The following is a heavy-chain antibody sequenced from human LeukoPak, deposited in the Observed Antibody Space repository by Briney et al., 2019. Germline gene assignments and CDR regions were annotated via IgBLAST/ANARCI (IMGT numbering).Heavy chain of an antibody. CDR1: GGTFSSYA. CDR3: ARDQNSLVRGVINYYYYGMDV. Sequence: ASVKVSCKASGGTFSSYAISWVRQAPGQGLEWMGWINTNTGNPTYAQGFTGRFVFSLDTSVSTAYLQISSLKAEDTAVYYCARDQNSLVRGVINYYYYGMDVWGQGTTVTVSS. J-gene: IGHJ6*02. V-gene: IGHV7-4-1*02. CDR2: INTNTGNP. D-gene: IGHD3-10*01.